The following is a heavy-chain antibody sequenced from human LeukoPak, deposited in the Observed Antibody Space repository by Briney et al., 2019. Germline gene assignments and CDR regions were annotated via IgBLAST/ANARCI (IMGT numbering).Heavy chain of an antibody. D-gene: IGHD6-19*01. V-gene: IGHV4-4*07. CDR1: GGSISSYY. CDR3: AGKSREDSSGWYRWFDP. Sequence: SETLSLTCTVSGGSISSYYWSWIRQPAGKGLEWIGRIYTSGSTNYNPSLKSRVTMSVDTSKNQFSLKLSSVTAADTAVYYCAGKSREDSSGWYRWFDPWGQGTLVTVSS. CDR2: IYTSGST. J-gene: IGHJ5*02.